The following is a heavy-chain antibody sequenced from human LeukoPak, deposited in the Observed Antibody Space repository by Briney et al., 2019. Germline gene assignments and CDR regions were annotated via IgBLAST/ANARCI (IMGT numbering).Heavy chain of an antibody. CDR1: RFTFSSYA. D-gene: IGHD3-16*01. J-gene: IGHJ6*02. CDR2: ISGSGTTL. V-gene: IGHV3-23*01. CDR3: ARAIYVSLDYYYGMDV. Sequence: GGSLRLSCAASRFTFSSYAMSWVRQAPGKGLEWVSAISGSGTTLYYADSVKGRFTISRGNSKSTLYLQMNSLRAEDTAVYYCARAIYVSLDYYYGMDVWGQGTTVTVSS.